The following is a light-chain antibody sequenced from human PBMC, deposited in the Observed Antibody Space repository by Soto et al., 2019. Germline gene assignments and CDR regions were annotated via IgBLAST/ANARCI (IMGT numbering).Light chain of an antibody. CDR2: GAS. J-gene: IGKJ4*01. V-gene: IGKV3-20*01. CDR1: QSVSSSY. CDR3: QQYGSSPAGLT. Sequence: TLSLSPGERATLSCRASQSVSSSYLAWYQQKPGQAPRLLIYGASSRATGIPDRFSGSGSGTDFTLTISRLEPEDFAVYYCQQYGSSPAGLTFGGGTKVDIK.